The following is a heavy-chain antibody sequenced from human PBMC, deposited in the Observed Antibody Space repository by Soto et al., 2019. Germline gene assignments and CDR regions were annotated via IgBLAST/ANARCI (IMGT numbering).Heavy chain of an antibody. CDR2: ISSDGTDT. J-gene: IGHJ4*02. CDR3: LVVITPWSFDH. CDR1: GLALSNLW. Sequence: EVQLVASGGGLAQPGGSLRLSCAASGLALSNLWMHWVRQAPGKGLVWVSRISSDGTDTNYADSVKGRFTISRDNAKNTLYLQMTSLKAEDTAVYYCLVVITPWSFDHWGQGALVTVSS. V-gene: IGHV3-74*01. D-gene: IGHD3-22*01.